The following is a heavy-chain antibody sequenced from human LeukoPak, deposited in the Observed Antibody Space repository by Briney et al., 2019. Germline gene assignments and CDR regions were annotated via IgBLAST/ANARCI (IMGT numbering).Heavy chain of an antibody. V-gene: IGHV3-7*01. CDR1: GFTFSGSW. J-gene: IGHJ4*02. CDR3: TKNTHDY. CDR2: IKGDGSGK. Sequence: PGGSLRLSCAASGFTFSGSWMSWVRQAPGKGLEWVATIKGDGSGKFYVDSVKGRFAISRGDAKSSLFLQMDSLRSEDTAVYYCTKNTHDYWGQGTLVTVSS. D-gene: IGHD1/OR15-1a*01.